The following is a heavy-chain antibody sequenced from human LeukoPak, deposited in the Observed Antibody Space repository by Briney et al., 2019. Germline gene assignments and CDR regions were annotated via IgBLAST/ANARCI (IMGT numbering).Heavy chain of an antibody. CDR1: VFSFSHAW. J-gene: IGHJ4*02. CDR2: IKSKTDGGTI. Sequence: QPGGSLRLSCTASVFSFSHAWMSWVRQAPGKGLEWVGRIKSKTDGGTIDYAAPVKGRFTISRDDSKRMVYLQMNSLKTADTGVYYCTTARCCGGDCGDSWGQGTRVTVSS. CDR3: TTARCCGGDCGDS. V-gene: IGHV3-15*01. D-gene: IGHD2-21*02.